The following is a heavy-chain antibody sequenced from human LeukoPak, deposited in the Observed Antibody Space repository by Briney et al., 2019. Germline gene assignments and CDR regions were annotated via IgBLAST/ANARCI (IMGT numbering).Heavy chain of an antibody. Sequence: GGSLRLSCAASGFTFFKYAMSWVRQAPGKGLEWVALIWYDGSNDYYADSVKGRFTISRDNSKNTLYLQMNSLRAEDTAVYYCARFPTYGYTTTWYLDYWGQGTLVTVSS. CDR3: ARFPTYGYTTTWYLDY. V-gene: IGHV3-33*07. CDR2: IWYDGSND. J-gene: IGHJ4*02. CDR1: GFTFFKYA. D-gene: IGHD6-13*01.